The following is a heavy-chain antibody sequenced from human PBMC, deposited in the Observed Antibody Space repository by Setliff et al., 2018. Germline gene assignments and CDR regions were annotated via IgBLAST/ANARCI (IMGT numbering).Heavy chain of an antibody. CDR1: GFTFSNYA. V-gene: IGHV3-64*02. J-gene: IGHJ4*02. D-gene: IGHD2-15*01. CDR2: INSNGGNT. CDR3: ARMMRPPWDCSGGSCYSRAFDY. Sequence: GGSLRLSCAAPGFTFSNYAMHWVRQAPGKGLEYVSAINSNGGNTYYADSAKGRFTISRDNSKNTLYLQMGSLRAEDMAVYYCARMMRPPWDCSGGSCYSRAFDYWGQGTLVTVSS.